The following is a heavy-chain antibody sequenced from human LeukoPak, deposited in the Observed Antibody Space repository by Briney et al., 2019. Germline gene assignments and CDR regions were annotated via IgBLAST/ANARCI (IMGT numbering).Heavy chain of an antibody. CDR2: IIPIFGTA. V-gene: IGHV1-69*05. D-gene: IGHD3-22*01. CDR3: ARSPHYDSSGYNVYYYYMDV. Sequence: SVKVSCKASGDTFSSYAISWVRQAPGQGLEWMGWIIPIFGTANYAQKFQGRVTITTDESTSTAYMELSSLRSEDTAVYYCARSPHYDSSGYNVYYYYMDVWGKGTTV. J-gene: IGHJ6*03. CDR1: GDTFSSYA.